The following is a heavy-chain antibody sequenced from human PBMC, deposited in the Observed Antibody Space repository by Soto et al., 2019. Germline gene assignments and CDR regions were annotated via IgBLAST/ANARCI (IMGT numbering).Heavy chain of an antibody. J-gene: IGHJ4*02. CDR1: NGSFMGYY. CDR2: INHFGSP. CDR3: ASLNRGRFLDKGAY. Sequence: QVQLHQWGAGLLKPSETLSLTCGVYNGSFMGYYWTWVRQPPGKGLEWIGEINHFGSPNYNPSLNSRVAISIDTSTHQFSLSLRSLTAADTAVYYCASLNRGRFLDKGAYWGQGILVTVSS. D-gene: IGHD3-3*01. V-gene: IGHV4-34*01.